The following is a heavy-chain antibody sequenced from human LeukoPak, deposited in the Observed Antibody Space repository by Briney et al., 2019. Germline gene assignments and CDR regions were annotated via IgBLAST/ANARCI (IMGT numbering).Heavy chain of an antibody. D-gene: IGHD6-6*01. V-gene: IGHV3-43*02. CDR3: ARGTGSGSYLLDY. Sequence: GGSLRLSCAGSGFTFDDYAMHWIRQPPGKGLQWVSLISGPGSVTHQADSVKGRFTISRDNSKNSLYLQMSSLRTEDTALYYCARGTGSGSYLLDYWGQGTLVAVSS. J-gene: IGHJ4*02. CDR1: GFTFDDYA. CDR2: ISGPGSVT.